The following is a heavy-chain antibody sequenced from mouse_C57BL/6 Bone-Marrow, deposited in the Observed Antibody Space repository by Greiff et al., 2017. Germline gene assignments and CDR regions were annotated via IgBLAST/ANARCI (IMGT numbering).Heavy chain of an antibody. CDR3: ARYRGTVTPFAY. CDR2: IRNKANGYTT. J-gene: IGHJ3*01. V-gene: IGHV7-3*01. Sequence: EVQRVESGGGLVQPGGSLSISCAASGFTFTDYYMSWVRQPPGKALEWLGFIRNKANGYTTEYSASVKGRFTISRDNSQSILYLQMNALRAADSATYYCARYRGTVTPFAYWGQGTLVTVSA. CDR1: GFTFTDYY. D-gene: IGHD4-1*01.